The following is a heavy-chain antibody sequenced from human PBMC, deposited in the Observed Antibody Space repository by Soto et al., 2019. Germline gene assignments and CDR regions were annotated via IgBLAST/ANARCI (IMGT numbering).Heavy chain of an antibody. Sequence: GASVKVSCKASGGTFSSYAISWVRQAPGQGLEWMGGIIPIFGTANYAQKFQGRVTITADESTSTAYMELSSLRSEDTAVYYCATNEKIPGVRAFFDYWGQGTLVTVSS. V-gene: IGHV1-69*13. D-gene: IGHD1-1*01. J-gene: IGHJ4*02. CDR2: IIPIFGTA. CDR1: GGTFSSYA. CDR3: ATNEKIPGVRAFFDY.